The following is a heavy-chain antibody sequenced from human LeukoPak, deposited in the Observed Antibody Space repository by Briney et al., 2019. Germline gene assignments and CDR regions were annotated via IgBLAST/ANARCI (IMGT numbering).Heavy chain of an antibody. J-gene: IGHJ4*02. CDR2: INHSGST. CDR3: ARGRGYSYGWVY. Sequence: SETLSLTCAVYGGSLSGYYWSWIRQPPGKGLEWIGEINHSGSTNYNPSLKSRVTISVDTSKNQFSLKLSSVTDANTAVYYCARGRGYSYGWVYWGQGTLVTVSS. CDR1: GGSLSGYY. D-gene: IGHD5-18*01. V-gene: IGHV4-34*01.